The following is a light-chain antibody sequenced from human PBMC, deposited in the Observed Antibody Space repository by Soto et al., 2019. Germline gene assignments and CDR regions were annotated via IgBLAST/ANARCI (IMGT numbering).Light chain of an antibody. CDR1: QSVGSKY. CDR2: GAS. J-gene: IGKJ1*01. CDR3: QQYGSSPPWT. Sequence: EIVLTQSPGTLSLSPGERATLSCRASQSVGSKYLAWYQQKPGQTPRLLIYGASTRATGIPDRFSGGGSVTDFTLIISRLEHEDFGIYYCQQYGSSPPWTVGQGTKVEIK. V-gene: IGKV3-20*01.